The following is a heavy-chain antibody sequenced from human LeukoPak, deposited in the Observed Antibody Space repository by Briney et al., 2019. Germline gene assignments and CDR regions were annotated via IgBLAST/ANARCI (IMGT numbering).Heavy chain of an antibody. CDR2: ISSSSSTI. V-gene: IGHV3-48*01. J-gene: IGHJ4*02. CDR3: ATTYGSGDGNDDY. D-gene: IGHD3-10*01. CDR1: GFTFSSYS. Sequence: PGGSLRLSCAASGFTFSSYSMNWVRQAPGKGLEWVSYISSSSSTIYYADSVKGRFTISRDNAKNSLYLQMNSPRAEDTAVYYCATTYGSGDGNDDYWGQGTLVTVSS.